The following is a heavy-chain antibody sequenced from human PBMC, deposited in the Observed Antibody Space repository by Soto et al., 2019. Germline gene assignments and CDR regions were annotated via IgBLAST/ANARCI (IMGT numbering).Heavy chain of an antibody. J-gene: IGHJ6*02. Sequence: GGSLRLSCTASGFTFGDYAMSWVRQAPGKGLEWVGFIRSKAYGGTTEYAASVKGRFTISRDDSKSIAYLQMNSLKTEDTAVYYCTREGEWEPDYYYGMDVWGQGTTVTVSS. CDR1: GFTFGDYA. CDR2: IRSKAYGGTT. V-gene: IGHV3-49*04. CDR3: TREGEWEPDYYYGMDV. D-gene: IGHD1-26*01.